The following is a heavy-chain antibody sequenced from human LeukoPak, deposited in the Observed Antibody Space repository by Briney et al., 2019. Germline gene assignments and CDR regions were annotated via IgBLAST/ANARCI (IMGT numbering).Heavy chain of an antibody. J-gene: IGHJ4*02. V-gene: IGHV4-59*01. D-gene: IGHD3-22*01. CDR2: IYYSGST. CDR1: GGSISSYY. Sequence: ASETLSLTCTVSGGSISSYYWSWIRQPPGKGVEWIGYIYYSGSTNYNPSLKSRVTISVDTSKNQFSLKLSSVTAADTAVYYCARGAYDSSGYYYVGYFDYWGQGTLVTVSS. CDR3: ARGAYDSSGYYYVGYFDY.